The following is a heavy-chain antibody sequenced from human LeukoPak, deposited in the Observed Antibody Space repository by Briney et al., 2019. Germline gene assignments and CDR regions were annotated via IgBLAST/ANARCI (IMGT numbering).Heavy chain of an antibody. V-gene: IGHV3-30*02. J-gene: IGHJ4*02. Sequence: PGGSLRLSCAASGFTFSSYGMHWVRQAPGKGLEWVAFIRYDGSNKYYADSVKGRFTISRDNSKTTLYLQMNSLRAEDTAVYYCATLSLWDIVVVPAAIGIDYWGQGTLVTVSS. CDR3: ATLSLWDIVVVPAAIGIDY. CDR2: IRYDGSNK. D-gene: IGHD2-2*02. CDR1: GFTFSSYG.